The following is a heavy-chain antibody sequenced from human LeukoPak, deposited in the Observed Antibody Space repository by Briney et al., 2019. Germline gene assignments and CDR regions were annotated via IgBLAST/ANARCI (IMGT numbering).Heavy chain of an antibody. D-gene: IGHD1-26*01. V-gene: IGHV3-23*01. CDR2: IGGGGGAI. J-gene: IGHJ4*02. CDR3: AKGLGGTYYYDY. CDR1: GFTFSSYA. Sequence: GGSLRLSCAASGFTFSSYAMSWVRQAPGEGLEWVSSIGGGGGAIYYADSVKGRFTVSRENSKSTLYLQMNSLRAEDTALYYCAKGLGGTYYYDYWGQGTLVTVSS.